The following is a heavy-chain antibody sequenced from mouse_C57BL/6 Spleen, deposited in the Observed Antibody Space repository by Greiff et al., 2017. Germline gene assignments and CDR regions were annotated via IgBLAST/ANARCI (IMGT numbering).Heavy chain of an antibody. D-gene: IGHD1-1*01. J-gene: IGHJ4*01. Sequence: EVKVVESGGGLVKPGGSLKLSCAASGFTFSDYGMHWVRQAPEKGLEWVAYISSGSSTIYYADTVKGRFTISRDNAKNTLFLQMTSLRSEDTAMYYCARNGLPCSSGYYAMDYWGQGTSVTVSS. CDR1: GFTFSDYG. V-gene: IGHV5-17*01. CDR3: ARNGLPCSSGYYAMDY. CDR2: ISSGSSTI.